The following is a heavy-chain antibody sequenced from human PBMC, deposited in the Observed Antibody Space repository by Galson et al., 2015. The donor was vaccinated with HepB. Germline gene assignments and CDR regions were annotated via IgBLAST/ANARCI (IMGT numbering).Heavy chain of an antibody. Sequence: SETLSLTCTVSGGSISSSSYYWGWIRQPPGKGLEWIGSIYYSGSTYYNPSLKSRVTISVDTSKNQFSLKLSSVTAADTAVYYCARGRVILEWLLYRSSYFDYWGQGTLVTVSS. CDR1: GGSISSSSYY. J-gene: IGHJ4*02. D-gene: IGHD3-3*01. V-gene: IGHV4-39*07. CDR2: IYYSGST. CDR3: ARGRVILEWLLYRSSYFDY.